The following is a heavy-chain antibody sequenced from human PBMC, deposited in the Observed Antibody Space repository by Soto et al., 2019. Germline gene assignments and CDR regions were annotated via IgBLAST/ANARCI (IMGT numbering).Heavy chain of an antibody. CDR1: GYTFFTYD. V-gene: IGHV1-18*01. Sequence: VHLVQSGVEVKTPGASVKVSCQASGYTFFTYDISWVRQAPGQGLEWMGWISTYSGDTKYAQKFQGRVTMTTVTSTTTAYLELRSLRSDDTAVYYCARHHGPTTSENGFDPWGQGTLVTVSS. D-gene: IGHD5-12*01. J-gene: IGHJ5*02. CDR3: ARHHGPTTSENGFDP. CDR2: ISTYSGDT.